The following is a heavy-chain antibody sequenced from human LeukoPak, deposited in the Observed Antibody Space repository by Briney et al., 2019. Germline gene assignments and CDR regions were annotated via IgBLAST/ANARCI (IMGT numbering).Heavy chain of an antibody. CDR1: GFTFSSYA. CDR2: ISGSGGST. V-gene: IGHV3-23*01. D-gene: IGHD3-10*01. CDR3: AKLVLLWFGEYPVYFDY. J-gene: IGHJ4*02. Sequence: PGGSLRLSCAASGFTFSSYAMSWVRQAPGKGLEWVSAISGSGGSTYYADSVKGRFTISRDNSKNTLYLQMNSLRAEDTAVYYCAKLVLLWFGEYPVYFDYWGQGTLVTVSS.